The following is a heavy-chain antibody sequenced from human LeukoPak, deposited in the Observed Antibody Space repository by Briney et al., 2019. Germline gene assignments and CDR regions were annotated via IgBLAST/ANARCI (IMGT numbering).Heavy chain of an antibody. CDR3: AREGGYCSSTSCYRNYYYYMDV. Sequence: SETLSLTCTVSGDSLSDYYWSWIRQPPGKGLEWIGYMYYIGSTNYNPSLKSRVTISVDTSKNQFSLKLSSVTAADTAVYYCAREGGYCSSTSCYRNYYYYMDVWGKGTTVTVSS. J-gene: IGHJ6*03. D-gene: IGHD2-2*02. CDR2: MYYIGST. V-gene: IGHV4-59*12. CDR1: GDSLSDYY.